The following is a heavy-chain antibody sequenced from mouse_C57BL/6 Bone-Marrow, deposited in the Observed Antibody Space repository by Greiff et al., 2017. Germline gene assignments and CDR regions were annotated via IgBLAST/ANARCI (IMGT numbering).Heavy chain of an antibody. D-gene: IGHD1-1*01. CDR3: AREEYYGSSYWYFDV. V-gene: IGHV1-54*01. CDR2: INPGSGGT. CDR1: GYAFTNYL. Sequence: QVQLQQSGAELVRPGTSVKVSCKASGYAFTNYLIEWVKQRPGQGLEWIGVINPGSGGTNYNEKFKGKATLTADKSSSTAYMPLSSLTSEDSAVYFCAREEYYGSSYWYFDVWGTGTTVTVSS. J-gene: IGHJ1*03.